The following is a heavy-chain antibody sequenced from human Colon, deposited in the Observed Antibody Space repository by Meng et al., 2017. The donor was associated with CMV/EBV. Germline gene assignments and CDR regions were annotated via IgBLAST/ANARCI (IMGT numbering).Heavy chain of an antibody. D-gene: IGHD1-1*01. CDR1: GETMTSYY. CDR2: VYYSGSA. J-gene: IGHJ4*02. Sequence: GSLRLSCRVSGETMTSYYWTWIRQPPGKGLEWMGHVYYSGSATYSPSLRSRSSTSVSISKNQFSLKLRSVTTADTAMYYFARGLGNASNNSHDYWGQGTTVTVSS. CDR3: ARGLGNASNNSHDY. V-gene: IGHV4-59*01.